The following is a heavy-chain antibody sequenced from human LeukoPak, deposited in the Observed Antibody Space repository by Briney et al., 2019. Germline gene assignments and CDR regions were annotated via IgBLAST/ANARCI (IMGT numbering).Heavy chain of an antibody. V-gene: IGHV3-23*01. CDR2: ISGSGGST. CDR3: AKDLFSDMARYAFDI. J-gene: IGHJ3*02. D-gene: IGHD3-10*01. Sequence: GGSLRLSCAASGFTFSSYAMSWVRQAPGKGLEWVSAISGSGGSTYYADSVKGRFTISRDNSKNTPYLQMNSLRAEDTAVYYCAKDLFSDMARYAFDIWGQGTMVTVSS. CDR1: GFTFSSYA.